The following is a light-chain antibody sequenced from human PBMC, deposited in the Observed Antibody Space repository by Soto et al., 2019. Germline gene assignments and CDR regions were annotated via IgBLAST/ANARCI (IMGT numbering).Light chain of an antibody. V-gene: IGKV3-20*01. J-gene: IGKJ1*01. CDR2: DAS. Sequence: EIVLTQSPGTLSLSPGERATLSCRASQSVSSSYLAWYQQKPGQAPRLLIYDASSSATGIPDRFSGSVSGTDFTLTISRLEPEDFAVYYCQQYGSSPTFGPGTKVEIK. CDR3: QQYGSSPT. CDR1: QSVSSSY.